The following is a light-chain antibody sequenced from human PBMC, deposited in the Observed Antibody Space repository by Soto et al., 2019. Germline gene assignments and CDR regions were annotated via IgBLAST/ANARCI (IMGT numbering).Light chain of an antibody. CDR1: SSDITDNKY. CDR2: EVN. CDR3: NSYVGSNNYA. J-gene: IGLJ1*01. V-gene: IGLV2-8*01. Sequence: QSALAQPPSASGSPGQSVTISCTGTSSDITDNKYVSWFQQHPGKAPKVLIYEVNKRPSGVPDRFSGSKSGNTASLTASGLQADDEADYYCNSYVGSNNYAFGTGTKVTVL.